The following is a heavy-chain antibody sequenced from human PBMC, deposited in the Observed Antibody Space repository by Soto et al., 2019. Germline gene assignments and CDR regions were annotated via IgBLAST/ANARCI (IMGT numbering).Heavy chain of an antibody. V-gene: IGHV1-69*13. J-gene: IGHJ3*02. CDR3: ASRVDKYYDSSGYYYSAFDI. CDR1: GGTFSSYA. Sequence: SVKVSCKASGGTFSSYAISWVRQAPGQGLEWMGGIIPIFGTANYAQKFQGRVTITADESTSTAYMELSSLRSEDTAVYYCASRVDKYYDSSGYYYSAFDIWGQGTMVTVS. D-gene: IGHD3-22*01. CDR2: IIPIFGTA.